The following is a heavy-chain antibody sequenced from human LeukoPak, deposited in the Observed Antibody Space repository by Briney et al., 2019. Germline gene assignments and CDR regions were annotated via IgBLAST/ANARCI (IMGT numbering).Heavy chain of an antibody. J-gene: IGHJ4*02. Sequence: GGLRLSCAASGFTFSSYAMSWVRQAPGEGLEWVSAISGSGGSTYYADSVKGRFTISRDNSKNTLYLQMNSLRAEDTAVYYCAKQWPAAAHKYYFDYWGQGTLVTVSS. V-gene: IGHV3-23*01. CDR1: GFTFSSYA. CDR3: AKQWPAAAHKYYFDY. CDR2: ISGSGGST. D-gene: IGHD6-19*01.